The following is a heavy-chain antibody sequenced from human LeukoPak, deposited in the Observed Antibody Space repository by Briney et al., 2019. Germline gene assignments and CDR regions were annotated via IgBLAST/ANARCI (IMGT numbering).Heavy chain of an antibody. Sequence: PSQTLSLTCTVSGGSISSGGYYWSWIRQHPGKGLEWIGYIYYSGSTYYNPSLKSRVTISVDTSKNQFSLKLSSVTAADTAVYYCARGRMEERYFDPGHDLDYWGQGTLVTVSS. CDR2: IYYSGST. V-gene: IGHV4-31*03. CDR3: ARGRMEERYFDPGHDLDY. J-gene: IGHJ4*02. CDR1: GGSISSGGYY. D-gene: IGHD3-9*01.